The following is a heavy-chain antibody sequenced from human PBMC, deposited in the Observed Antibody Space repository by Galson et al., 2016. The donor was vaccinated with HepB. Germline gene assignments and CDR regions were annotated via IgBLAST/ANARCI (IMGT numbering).Heavy chain of an antibody. V-gene: IGHV3-53*01. CDR1: GFTVSSSY. J-gene: IGHJ4*02. Sequence: SLRLSCAASGFTVSSSYMSWVRQAPGKGLEWVSVIYSGGSRYYADSVKGRLTISRDNAKNTLYLQMNSLRAEDTAVYYFARDLWRGGRSDYWGQGTLFTVS. CDR3: ARDLWRGGRSDY. D-gene: IGHD4-23*01. CDR2: IYSGGSR.